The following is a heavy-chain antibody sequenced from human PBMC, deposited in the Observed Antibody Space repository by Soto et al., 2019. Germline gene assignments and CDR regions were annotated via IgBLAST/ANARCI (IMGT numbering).Heavy chain of an antibody. CDR3: ARVWGGAFDI. J-gene: IGHJ3*02. CDR2: IYHTGRT. V-gene: IGHV4-59*12. CDR1: GGSISSYF. D-gene: IGHD3-10*01. Sequence: SETLSLTCTVSGGSISSYFWTWIRQPPGKGLEWIGEIYHTGRTNYNPSLKSRVTISVDKSKNQFSLKLSSVTAADTAVYYCARVWGGAFDIWGQGTMVTVSS.